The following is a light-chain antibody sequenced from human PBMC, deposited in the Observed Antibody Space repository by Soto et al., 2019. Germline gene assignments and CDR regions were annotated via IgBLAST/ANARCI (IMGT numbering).Light chain of an antibody. Sequence: DIVMTQSPDSLAVSLGERATINCKSSQSVLYSSNNKNYLAWYQQKPGQPPKLLIYWASTRKSGVPDRFSGSGSGTDFTLTSSSLQAEDVAVYYCQQYYSTPPTFGGGTKVEI. CDR2: WAS. CDR3: QQYYSTPPT. J-gene: IGKJ4*01. CDR1: QSVLYSSNNKNY. V-gene: IGKV4-1*01.